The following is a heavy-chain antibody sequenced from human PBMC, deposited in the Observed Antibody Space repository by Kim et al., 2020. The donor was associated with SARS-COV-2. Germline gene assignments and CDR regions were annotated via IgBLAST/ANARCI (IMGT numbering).Heavy chain of an antibody. J-gene: IGHJ6*02. V-gene: IGHV4-59*01. D-gene: IGHD2-15*01. CDR3: ARDIGLGYSPEDYYGMDV. Sequence: LKSRVTISVDTAKNQFSLKLSSVTAADRAVYYCARDIGLGYSPEDYYGMDVWGQGTTVTVSS.